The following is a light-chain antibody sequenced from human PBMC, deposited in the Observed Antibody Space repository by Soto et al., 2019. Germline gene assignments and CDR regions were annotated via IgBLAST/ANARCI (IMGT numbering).Light chain of an antibody. CDR2: TAG. J-gene: IGKJ2*01. V-gene: IGKV1-39*01. Sequence: IHMTQSPSSLSASVGDRVTITCRASQRITTYLNWYQQQPGKAPKLLISTAGTLQRGVPSRFSGSGSGTDFTRTITTLQPQGFATYFCQQTYSTPYTFGQGTKLEIK. CDR3: QQTYSTPYT. CDR1: QRITTY.